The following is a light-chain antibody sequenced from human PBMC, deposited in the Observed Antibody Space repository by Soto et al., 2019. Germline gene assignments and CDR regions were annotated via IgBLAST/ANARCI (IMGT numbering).Light chain of an antibody. CDR1: SSDVGGYNY. CDR2: EVS. CDR3: SSYAGSNHVV. Sequence: QSALTQPPSTSGSPGQSVTISCTGTSSDVGGYNYVSWYQQHPGKAPKLMIYEVSKRPSGVPDSFSGSKSGNTASLTVSGLQAEDEADYYCSSYAGSNHVVFGGGTKLTVL. V-gene: IGLV2-8*01. J-gene: IGLJ2*01.